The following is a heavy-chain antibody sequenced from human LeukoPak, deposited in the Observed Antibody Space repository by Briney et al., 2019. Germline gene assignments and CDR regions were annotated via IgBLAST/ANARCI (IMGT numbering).Heavy chain of an antibody. J-gene: IGHJ6*02. Sequence: PSETLSLTCSVSGGSLSTYYWSWIRQPAGKGLEWIGRVYRSGNTNYNPSLQSRVTMSVDTSKNQISLRLRSVIAADTAVYYCARDDFEYSVHYGMDVWGQGTAVTVSS. V-gene: IGHV4-4*07. CDR1: GGSLSTYY. CDR2: VYRSGNT. D-gene: IGHD3-9*01. CDR3: ARDDFEYSVHYGMDV.